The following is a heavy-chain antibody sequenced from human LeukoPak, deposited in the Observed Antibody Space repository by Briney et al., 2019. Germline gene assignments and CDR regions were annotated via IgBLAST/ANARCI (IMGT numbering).Heavy chain of an antibody. CDR1: GGSFSGYY. CDR3: ARGGGRYCTNGVCHLDY. D-gene: IGHD2-8*01. CDR2: INHSGST. V-gene: IGHV4-34*01. Sequence: PSETLSLTCAVYGGSFSGYYWSWIRQPPGKGLEWMVEINHSGSTNYNPSLKSRVTISVDTSKNQFSLKLSSVTAADTAVYYCARGGGRYCTNGVCHLDYWGQGTLVTVSS. J-gene: IGHJ4*02.